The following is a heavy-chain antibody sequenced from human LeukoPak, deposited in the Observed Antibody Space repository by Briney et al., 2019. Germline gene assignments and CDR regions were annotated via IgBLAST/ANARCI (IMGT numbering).Heavy chain of an antibody. J-gene: IGHJ3*02. D-gene: IGHD4-17*01. Sequence: GASVKVSCKSSGYTFSRYMHWVRQAPGQGLEWMGIINPSSGSTSYAQKFQDRVTMTRVTSTSTLYMELSSLRSEDTAVYYCARGNYGNSSDIWGQGTMVTVSS. V-gene: IGHV1-46*01. CDR3: ARGNYGNSSDI. CDR2: INPSSGST. CDR1: GYTFSRY.